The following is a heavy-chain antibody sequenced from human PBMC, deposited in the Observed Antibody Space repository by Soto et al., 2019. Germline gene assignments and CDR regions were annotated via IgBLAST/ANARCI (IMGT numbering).Heavy chain of an antibody. V-gene: IGHV1-24*01. Sequence: ASVKVSCKVSGYTLTELSMHWVRQAPGKGLEWMGGFDPEDGETIYAQKFQGRVTMTEDTSTDTVYMELSSLRSEDTAVYYCATIVSMYYYDSSGYCYYFDYWGQGTLVTVSS. CDR1: GYTLTELS. CDR2: FDPEDGET. J-gene: IGHJ4*02. CDR3: ATIVSMYYYDSSGYCYYFDY. D-gene: IGHD3-22*01.